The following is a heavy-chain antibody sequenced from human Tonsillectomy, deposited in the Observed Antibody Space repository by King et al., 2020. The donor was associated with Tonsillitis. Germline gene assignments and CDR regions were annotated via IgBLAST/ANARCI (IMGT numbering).Heavy chain of an antibody. Sequence: DVQLVESGGVLVQPGGSLRLSCATSGFTFSIYSMNWVRQAPGKGLEWISYISNSRNTIYYADSVKGRFTISRDNAKNSLYLQMNSLRAEDTAVYYCARRALRAGMDVWGQGTTVTVSS. D-gene: IGHD3-16*02. CDR2: ISNSRNTI. CDR3: ARRALRAGMDV. V-gene: IGHV3-48*04. CDR1: GFTFSIYS. J-gene: IGHJ6*02.